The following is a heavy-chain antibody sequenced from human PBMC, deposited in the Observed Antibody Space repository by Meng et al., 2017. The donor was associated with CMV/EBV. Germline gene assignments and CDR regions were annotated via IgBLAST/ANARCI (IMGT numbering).Heavy chain of an antibody. D-gene: IGHD6-13*01. J-gene: IGHJ4*02. Sequence: SCKASGGTFSSYDISWVRQAPGQGLEWMGGIIPIFGTANYAQKFQGRVTITTDESTSTAYMELSSLRSEDTAVYYCAREGAAASFDYWGQGTLVTASS. CDR2: IIPIFGTA. V-gene: IGHV1-69*05. CDR1: GGTFSSYD. CDR3: AREGAAASFDY.